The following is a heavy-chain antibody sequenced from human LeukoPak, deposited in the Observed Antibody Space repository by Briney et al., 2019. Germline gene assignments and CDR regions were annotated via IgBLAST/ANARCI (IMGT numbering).Heavy chain of an antibody. Sequence: EPSETLSLTCTVSGGSISSYYWSWIRQPPGKGLEWIGYIYYSGSTNYNPSLKSRVTISVDTSKNQFSLKLSSVTAADTAVYYCAREMGYYDSSGLDYWGQGTLVTVSS. J-gene: IGHJ4*02. D-gene: IGHD3-22*01. V-gene: IGHV4-59*01. CDR2: IYYSGST. CDR3: AREMGYYDSSGLDY. CDR1: GGSISSYY.